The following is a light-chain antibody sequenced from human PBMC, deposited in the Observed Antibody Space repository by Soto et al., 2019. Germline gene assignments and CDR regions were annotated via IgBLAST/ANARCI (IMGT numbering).Light chain of an antibody. V-gene: IGKV1-5*03. CDR1: QTISSW. CDR2: KAS. J-gene: IGKJ1*01. CDR3: QHYNSYSEA. Sequence: IQMTQSPSTLSGSVGDRVTITCRASQTISSWLAWYQQKTGKAPKLLIYKASTLKSGVPSRFRGSGSGTEFTLTISRLQPDDFETYYCQHYNSYSEAFGQGTKVDIK.